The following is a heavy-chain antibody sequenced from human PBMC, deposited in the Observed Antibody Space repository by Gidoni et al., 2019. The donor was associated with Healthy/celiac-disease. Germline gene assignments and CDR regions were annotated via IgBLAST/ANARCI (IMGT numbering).Heavy chain of an antibody. CDR3: AKAVYYDSSGYFYYYYGMDV. D-gene: IGHD3-22*01. V-gene: IGHV3-23*01. Sequence: EVQLLESGGGLVQPGGSLRLYCAASGVTFSSYAMRWVRQAPGKGLEWVSAISGSGGSTYYADSVKSRFTISRDNSKNTLYLQMNSLRAEDTAIYYCAKAVYYDSSGYFYYYYGMDVWGQGTTVTVSS. CDR1: GVTFSSYA. CDR2: ISGSGGST. J-gene: IGHJ6*02.